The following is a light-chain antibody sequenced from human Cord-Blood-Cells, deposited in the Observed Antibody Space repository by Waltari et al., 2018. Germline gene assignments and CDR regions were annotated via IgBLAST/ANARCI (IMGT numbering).Light chain of an antibody. V-gene: IGLV2-8*01. CDR2: EVS. J-gene: IGLJ3*02. CDR3: SSYAGSNNLV. CDR1: SSDVGGYNY. Sequence: QSALTQPPSASGFPGQSVTISCTGTSSDVGGYNYVSWYQQHPGKAPKLMIYEVSKLPSGVPDRFAGSKSGNTASLTGSGLQAEDEADYYCSSYAGSNNLVFGGGTKLTVL.